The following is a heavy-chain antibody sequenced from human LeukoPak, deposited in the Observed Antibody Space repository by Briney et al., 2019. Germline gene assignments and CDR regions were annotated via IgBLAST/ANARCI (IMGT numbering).Heavy chain of an antibody. CDR3: ARQTGAGLFILP. Sequence: SETLSLTCTVSGGSISSSSYYWGWIRQPPGKGLEWIGSIYYSGSTYYNTSLKSRVTISVDTSKNQFSLRLNSVTAADTAVYFCARQTGAGLFILPGGQGTLVTVSS. J-gene: IGHJ4*02. CDR2: IYYSGST. CDR1: GGSISSSSYY. V-gene: IGHV4-39*01. D-gene: IGHD3/OR15-3a*01.